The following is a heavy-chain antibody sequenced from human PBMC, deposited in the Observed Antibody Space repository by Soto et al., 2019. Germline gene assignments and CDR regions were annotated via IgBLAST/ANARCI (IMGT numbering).Heavy chain of an antibody. CDR3: ARAGGSLPDYYYYYYMDV. CDR2: ISSSSSTI. CDR1: GFTFSSYS. Sequence: GGFLRLSCAASGFTFSSYSMNWVRQAPGKGLEWVSYISSSSSTIYYADSVKGRFTISRDNAKNSLYLQMNSLRAEDTAVYYCARAGGSLPDYYYYYYMDVWGKGTRVTVSS. V-gene: IGHV3-48*04. D-gene: IGHD3-16*01. J-gene: IGHJ6*03.